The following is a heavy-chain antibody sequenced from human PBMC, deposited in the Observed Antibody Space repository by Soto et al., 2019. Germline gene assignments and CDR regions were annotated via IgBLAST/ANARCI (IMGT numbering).Heavy chain of an antibody. D-gene: IGHD5-12*01. Sequence: GGSLRLSCAASGFTLRSYWMSWVRQATGKGLEWVANIKRDGSEKYYVDSVKGRFTISRDNAKNSLYLQMNSLRAEDTAVYYCARKGHSGYEPPCPDYWGQGTLVTVSS. V-gene: IGHV3-7*03. CDR2: IKRDGSEK. J-gene: IGHJ4*02. CDR1: GFTLRSYW. CDR3: ARKGHSGYEPPCPDY.